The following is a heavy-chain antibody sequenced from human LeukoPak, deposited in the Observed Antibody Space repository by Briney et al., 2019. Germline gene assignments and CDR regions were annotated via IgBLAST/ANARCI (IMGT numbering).Heavy chain of an antibody. CDR3: ARDLGYHLLANYYCYGMDV. D-gene: IGHD2-2*01. CDR1: GYTFTTYG. J-gene: IGHJ6*02. Sequence: ASVKVSCKTSGYTFTTYGISWVRQAPGQGLEWMGWISPYNANTKYPQKLQGRVTMTTDTSTRTAYMELRSLRSDDTAVYYSARDLGYHLLANYYCYGMDVWGQGTTVTVSS. CDR2: ISPYNANT. V-gene: IGHV1-18*01.